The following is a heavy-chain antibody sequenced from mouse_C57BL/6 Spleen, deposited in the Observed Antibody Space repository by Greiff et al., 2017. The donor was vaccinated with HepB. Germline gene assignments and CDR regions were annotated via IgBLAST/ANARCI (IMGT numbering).Heavy chain of an antibody. V-gene: IGHV1-15*01. J-gene: IGHJ2*01. D-gene: IGHD1-1*01. CDR3: TRRDYYGLYCFDY. CDR2: IDPETGGT. Sequence: VQLQHSGAELVRPGASVTLSCKASGYTFTDYEMHWVKQTPVHGLEWIGAIDPETGGTAYNQKFKGKAILTADKSSSTAYMELRSLTSEDSAVYYCTRRDYYGLYCFDYWGQGTTLTVSS. CDR1: GYTFTDYE.